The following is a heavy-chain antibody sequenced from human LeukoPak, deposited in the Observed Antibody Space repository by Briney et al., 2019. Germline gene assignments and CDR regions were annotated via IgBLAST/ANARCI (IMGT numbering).Heavy chain of an antibody. J-gene: IGHJ4*02. D-gene: IGHD3-22*01. CDR2: INAGNGNT. CDR1: GYTFTSYG. CDR3: ARSSRPITMIVVAPGA. Sequence: ASVKVSCKASGYTFTSYGISWVRQAPGQGLEWMGWINAGNGNTKYSQKFQGRVTITRDTSASTAYMELSSLRSEDTAVYYCARSSRPITMIVVAPGAWGQGTLVTVSS. V-gene: IGHV1-3*01.